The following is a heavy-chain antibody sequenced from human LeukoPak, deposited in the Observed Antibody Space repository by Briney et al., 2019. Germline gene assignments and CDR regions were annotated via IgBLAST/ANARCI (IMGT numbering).Heavy chain of an antibody. Sequence: ASVKVSCKAFGYTFTSNYMHWVRQAPGQGPEWMGVISPSGGSTTYAQKFQGRVTLTRDMSTSTDYLELSSLRSEDTAVYYCARVSCSGGSCYGPWDAFDIWGQGTMVTVSS. D-gene: IGHD2-15*01. CDR1: GYTFTSNY. J-gene: IGHJ3*02. CDR2: ISPSGGST. CDR3: ARVSCSGGSCYGPWDAFDI. V-gene: IGHV1-46*01.